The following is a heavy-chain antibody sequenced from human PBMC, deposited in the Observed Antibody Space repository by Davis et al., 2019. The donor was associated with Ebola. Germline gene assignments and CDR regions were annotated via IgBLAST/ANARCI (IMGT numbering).Heavy chain of an antibody. CDR2: ISVTGADI. J-gene: IGHJ4*02. Sequence: PGGSLRLSCAASGFTFSNYAMSWVRQAPGGGLEWVAGISVTGADIKYADSVRGRFSISRDDSKNTLYLQMNSLRAEDTAVYYCAKDTNADSTGGDYWGQGTLVTVSS. CDR1: GFTFSNYA. CDR3: AKDTNADSTGGDY. D-gene: IGHD4-17*01. V-gene: IGHV3-23*01.